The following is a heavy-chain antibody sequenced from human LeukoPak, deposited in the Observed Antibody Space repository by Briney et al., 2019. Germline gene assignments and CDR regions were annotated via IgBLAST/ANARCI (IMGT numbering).Heavy chain of an antibody. J-gene: IGHJ4*02. D-gene: IGHD1-26*01. CDR3: ARRVGDLLYYFDY. CDR1: GGSISSYY. Sequence: SETLSLTCTVSGGSISSYYWSWIRQPPRKGLEWIGYIYYSGSTNYNPSLKSRVTISVDTSKNQFSLKLSSVTAADTAVYYCARRVGDLLYYFDYWGQGTLVTVSS. V-gene: IGHV4-59*01. CDR2: IYYSGST.